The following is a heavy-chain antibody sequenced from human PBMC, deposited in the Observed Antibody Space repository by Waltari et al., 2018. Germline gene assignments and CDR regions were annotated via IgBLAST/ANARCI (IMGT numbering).Heavy chain of an antibody. CDR2: IYHSGST. D-gene: IGHD4-17*01. CDR1: GGSISSSNW. Sequence: QVQLQESGPGLVKPSGTMSLTCAVSGGSISSSNWWSWVRQPPGKGLEWIGEIYHSGSTNYNPSLKSRVTISVDKSKNQFSLKLSSVTAADTAVYYCARSTTTVMAYYYYGMDVWGQGTTVTVSS. V-gene: IGHV4-4*02. CDR3: ARSTTTVMAYYYYGMDV. J-gene: IGHJ6*02.